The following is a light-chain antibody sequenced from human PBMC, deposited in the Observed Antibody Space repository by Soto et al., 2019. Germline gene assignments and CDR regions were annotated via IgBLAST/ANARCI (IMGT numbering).Light chain of an antibody. CDR3: QQNGSLAIT. Sequence: EIVLTQSPGTLSLPPGERATLSCRASQSLTGGYLAWFQQKPGQTPRLLIYSASNRATGIPDRFSGSGSGTDVAVTIGRLEPEDFVVYYCQQNGSLAITFGQGTRLEIK. V-gene: IGKV3-20*01. CDR1: QSLTGGY. CDR2: SAS. J-gene: IGKJ5*01.